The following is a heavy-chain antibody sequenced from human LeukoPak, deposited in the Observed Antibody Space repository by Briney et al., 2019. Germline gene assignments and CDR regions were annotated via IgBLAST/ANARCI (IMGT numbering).Heavy chain of an antibody. CDR3: AKDLTYGDYPRDY. V-gene: IGHV3-23*01. Sequence: GGSLRLSCAASGFTFSSYAMSWVRQAPGKGLGWVSAISGSGGSTYSADSVKGRFTFSRNNSKTTLYLQMNSLRAEDTAVYYCAKDLTYGDYPRDYWGQGTLVTVSS. CDR1: GFTFSSYA. J-gene: IGHJ4*02. D-gene: IGHD4-17*01. CDR2: ISGSGGST.